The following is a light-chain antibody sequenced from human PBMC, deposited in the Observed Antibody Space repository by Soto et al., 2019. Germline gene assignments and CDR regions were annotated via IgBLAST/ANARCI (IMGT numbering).Light chain of an antibody. V-gene: IGLV6-57*04. CDR3: QSYDITYGV. CDR1: SGSIASNF. CDR2: EDN. Sequence: NFMLTQPHSVSGSPGETVTISCTRSSGSIASNFVQWYQQRPGSAPRNVIYEDNYRPSGVPDRFSGSIDSSSNSASLTISGLRTEDEAGYDCQSYDITYGVFGGGTQLTVL. J-gene: IGLJ7*01.